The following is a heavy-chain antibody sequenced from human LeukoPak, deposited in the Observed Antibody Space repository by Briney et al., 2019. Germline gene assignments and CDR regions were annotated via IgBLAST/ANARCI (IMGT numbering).Heavy chain of an antibody. J-gene: IGHJ6*02. Sequence: ASVKVSCKASGYTFTGYYMHWVRQAPGQGLEWMGWINPNSGGTNYAQKFQGWVTMTRDTSISTAYMELSRLRSDDTAVYYCARVALAAAGRYGMDVWGQGTTVTVSS. CDR1: GYTFTGYY. CDR2: INPNSGGT. V-gene: IGHV1-2*04. CDR3: ARVALAAAGRYGMDV. D-gene: IGHD6-13*01.